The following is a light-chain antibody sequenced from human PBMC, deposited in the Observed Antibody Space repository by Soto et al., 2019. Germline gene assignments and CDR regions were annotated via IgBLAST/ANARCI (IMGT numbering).Light chain of an antibody. V-gene: IGLV2-8*01. CDR3: SSYAGRNNLV. Sequence: QSVLTQPPSASGSPGQSVTISSTGTSSDVGGYNYVSWYQQYPGKAPKLMIYEVSKRPSGVPDRFSGSKSGNTASLTVSGLQAEDEADYYCSSYAGRNNLVFGGGTKLTVL. CDR1: SSDVGGYNY. CDR2: EVS. J-gene: IGLJ2*01.